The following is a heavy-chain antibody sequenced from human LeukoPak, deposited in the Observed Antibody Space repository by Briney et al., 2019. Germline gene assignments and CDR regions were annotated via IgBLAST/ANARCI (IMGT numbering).Heavy chain of an antibody. CDR3: ARHTAADDYTLYFDY. D-gene: IGHD4-11*01. J-gene: IGHJ4*02. V-gene: IGHV4-39*01. CDR2: IYYSGST. Sequence: PSETLSLTCTVSGGSISSSSYYWGWIRQPAGKGLEWIGSIYYSGSTYYNPSLKSRVTISVDTSKNQFSLKLSSVTAADTAVYYCARHTAADDYTLYFDYWGQGTLVTVSS. CDR1: GGSISSSSYY.